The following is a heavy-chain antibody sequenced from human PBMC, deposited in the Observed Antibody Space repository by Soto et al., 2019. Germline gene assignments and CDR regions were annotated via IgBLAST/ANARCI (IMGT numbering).Heavy chain of an antibody. D-gene: IGHD2-2*01. V-gene: IGHV3-23*01. Sequence: EVQLLESGGGLVQPGGSQRLSCAASGFTFSSYAMSWVRQAPGKGLEWVSAISGSGGSTYYADSVKGRFTISRDNSKNTLYLQMNSLRAEDTAVYYCAKGGRYCSSTSCYPLDYWGQGTLVTVSS. CDR3: AKGGRYCSSTSCYPLDY. CDR2: ISGSGGST. CDR1: GFTFSSYA. J-gene: IGHJ4*02.